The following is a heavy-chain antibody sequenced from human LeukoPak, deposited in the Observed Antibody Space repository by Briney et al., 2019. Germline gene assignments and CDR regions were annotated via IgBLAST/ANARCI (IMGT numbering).Heavy chain of an antibody. V-gene: IGHV3-23*01. CDR3: AKDWHSSGYFPYYGMDV. J-gene: IGHJ6*02. D-gene: IGHD3-22*01. Sequence: GGSLRLSCAASGFTFSSYGMNWVRQAPGKGLEWVSAISGSGGSTYYADSVKGRFTISRDNSKNTLYLQMNSLRAEDTAVYYCAKDWHSSGYFPYYGMDVWGQGTTVTVSS. CDR1: GFTFSSYG. CDR2: ISGSGGST.